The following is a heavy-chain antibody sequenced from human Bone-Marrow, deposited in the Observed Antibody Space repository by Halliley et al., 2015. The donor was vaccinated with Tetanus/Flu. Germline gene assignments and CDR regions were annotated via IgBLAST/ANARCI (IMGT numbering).Heavy chain of an antibody. D-gene: IGHD3-10*01. J-gene: IGHJ4*02. Sequence: IQSGGSTYSADPVRGRFTISRDNSKNTLYLQMNSLRPEDTAVYYCASWAGTDYYGSGSPPLDYWGQGTLVTVSS. CDR3: ASWAGTDYYGSGSPPLDY. V-gene: IGHV3-53*01. CDR2: IQSGGST.